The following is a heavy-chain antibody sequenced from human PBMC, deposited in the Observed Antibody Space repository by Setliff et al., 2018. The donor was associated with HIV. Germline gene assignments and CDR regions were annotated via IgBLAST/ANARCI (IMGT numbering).Heavy chain of an antibody. J-gene: IGHJ3*02. CDR1: GGTFSSYA. D-gene: IGHD2-21*02. CDR3: ARDTPHIVVVTAPEPGDDAFDI. Sequence: SVKVSCKASGGTFSSYAISWVRQAPGQGLEWMGGIIPIFGTANYAQKFQGRVTITADESTSTADMELSSLRSEDTAVYYCARDTPHIVVVTAPEPGDDAFDIWGQGTMVTVS. CDR2: IIPIFGTA. V-gene: IGHV1-69*13.